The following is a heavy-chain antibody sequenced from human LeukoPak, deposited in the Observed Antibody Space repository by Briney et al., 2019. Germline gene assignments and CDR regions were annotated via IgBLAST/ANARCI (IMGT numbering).Heavy chain of an antibody. CDR1: GFTFSSYW. J-gene: IGHJ4*02. CDR2: INSDGSTT. V-gene: IGHV3-74*01. Sequence: GGSLRLSCAASGFTFSSYWMHWVRQAPGKGLVWVSRINSDGSTTSYADSVMGRFTISRDNAENTLYLQMNSLRAEDTAVYYCARVIYSGWEGELSDWGQGTLVTVSS. D-gene: IGHD6-19*01. CDR3: ARVIYSGWEGELSD.